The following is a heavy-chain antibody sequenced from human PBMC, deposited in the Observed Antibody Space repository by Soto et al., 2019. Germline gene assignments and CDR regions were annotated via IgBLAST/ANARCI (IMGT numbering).Heavy chain of an antibody. CDR2: IYWNGDK. J-gene: IGHJ5*01. D-gene: IGHD3-9*01. V-gene: IGHV2-5*01. CDR1: GFSLNNAGVT. CDR3: AHRRFEILTGPFDS. Sequence: HITLKESGPAVVKPTQTLTLTCTFSGFSLNNAGVTVGWIRQPPGQALEWLALIYWNGDKRYSPSLKKRLTVTRDTSKTQVLLTMTKMNPVDTATYYCAHRRFEILTGPFDSWGQGALVTVSS.